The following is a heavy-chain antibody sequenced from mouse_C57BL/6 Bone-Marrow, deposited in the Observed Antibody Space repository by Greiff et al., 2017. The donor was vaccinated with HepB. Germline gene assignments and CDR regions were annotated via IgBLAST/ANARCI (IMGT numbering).Heavy chain of an antibody. CDR1: GFTFSDYY. CDR2: ISNGGGST. D-gene: IGHD3-2*02. Sequence: EVMLVESGGGLVQPGGSLKLSCAASGFTFSDYYMYWVRQTPEKRLEWVAYISNGGGSTYYPDTVKGRFTISRDNAKNTLYLQMSRLKSEYTAMYYCARQQLRPQAWFAYWGQGTLVTVSA. J-gene: IGHJ3*01. CDR3: ARQQLRPQAWFAY. V-gene: IGHV5-12*01.